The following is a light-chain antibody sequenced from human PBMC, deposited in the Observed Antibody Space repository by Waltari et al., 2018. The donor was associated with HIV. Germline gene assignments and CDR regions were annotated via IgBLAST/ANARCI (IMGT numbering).Light chain of an antibody. CDR3: QQYDNLPGT. Sequence: IQMTQSPSSLSASVGDRVTITCQASQDISNYLNWYQQKPGKAPKLLIYDASNLETGVPSRFSGSGSGTDFTFTISSLQPEDIATYYCQQYDNLPGTFGQGTKVEIK. V-gene: IGKV1-33*01. J-gene: IGKJ1*01. CDR1: QDISNY. CDR2: DAS.